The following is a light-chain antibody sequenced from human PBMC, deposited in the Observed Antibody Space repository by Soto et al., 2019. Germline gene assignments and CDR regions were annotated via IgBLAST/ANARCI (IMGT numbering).Light chain of an antibody. CDR1: QSVSSTY. Sequence: EIVLTQSPGTLSLSPGERATLSCRASQSVSSTYLAWYQQKPGQAPRLLIYGVSSRATGIPDRFSASGSGADFTHTISRLEPEDFAVYYCQQYGRSPWTFGQGTKVEIK. V-gene: IGKV3-20*01. J-gene: IGKJ1*01. CDR2: GVS. CDR3: QQYGRSPWT.